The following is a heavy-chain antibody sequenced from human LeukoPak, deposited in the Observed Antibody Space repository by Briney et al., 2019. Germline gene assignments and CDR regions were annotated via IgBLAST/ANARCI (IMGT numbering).Heavy chain of an antibody. D-gene: IGHD3-22*01. CDR1: GFTFSSHW. J-gene: IGHJ4*02. CDR2: INSDGRST. V-gene: IGHV3-74*01. Sequence: PGGSLRLSCAASGFTFSSHWMHWVRQAPGKGLVWVSRINSDGRSTSYVDSVAGRFTISRDNAKNTLCLQMNSLRAEDTAVYYCARGNYYDSSGPGGYWGQGTLVIVSS. CDR3: ARGNYYDSSGPGGY.